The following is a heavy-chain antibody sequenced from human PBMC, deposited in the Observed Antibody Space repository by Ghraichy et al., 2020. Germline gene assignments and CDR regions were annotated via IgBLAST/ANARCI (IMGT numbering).Heavy chain of an antibody. D-gene: IGHD6-19*01. CDR3: ARALGGGWYFDY. V-gene: IGHV3-7*01. CDR1: GFIFSGYW. J-gene: IGHJ4*02. CDR2: IKKDGSEK. Sequence: GGSRRLSCAASGFIFSGYWMSWVRQAPGKGPEWVANIKKDGSEKYYVDSVKGRFTISRDNAKNSLYLQMNSLRAEDTAVYYCARALGGGWYFDYWGQGALVTVSS.